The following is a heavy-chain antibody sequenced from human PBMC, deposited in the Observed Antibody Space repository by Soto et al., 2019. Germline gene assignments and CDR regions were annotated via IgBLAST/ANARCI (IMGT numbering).Heavy chain of an antibody. CDR1: GGFVSSASYF. CDR3: ARRRFGEVPCWFDP. CDR2: VYYTGTT. J-gene: IGHJ5*02. Sequence: QVQLQESGPGLVKPSETLSLTCTVSGGFVSSASYFWSWIRQPPGKELELIGYVYYTGTTKYSPSLKSRASISHDTSKNQFSLNLSSVTAADTAIYYCARRRFGEVPCWFDPWGQGTLVTVS. D-gene: IGHD3-3*01. V-gene: IGHV4-61*01.